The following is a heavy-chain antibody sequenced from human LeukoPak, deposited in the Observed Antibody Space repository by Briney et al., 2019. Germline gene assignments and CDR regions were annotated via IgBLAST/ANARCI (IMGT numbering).Heavy chain of an antibody. V-gene: IGHV3-23*01. CDR2: ISGSGGST. Sequence: GGSLRLSCAASGFTFSSYAMSWVRPPPGKGLEWVSAISGSGGSTYYADSVKGRFTISRDNSKNTLYLQMNSLRAEDTAVYYCAKGRCRQELDYWGQGTLVTVSS. J-gene: IGHJ4*02. D-gene: IGHD2-15*01. CDR3: AKGRCRQELDY. CDR1: GFTFSSYA.